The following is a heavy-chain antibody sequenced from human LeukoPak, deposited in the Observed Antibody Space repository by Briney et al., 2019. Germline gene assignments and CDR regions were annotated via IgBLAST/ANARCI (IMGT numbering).Heavy chain of an antibody. CDR3: ARDLGYGYVDY. V-gene: IGHV3-33*08. Sequence: GGSLRLSCAVSGFTFSNYAMHWVRQAPGKGLEWVPVIWCDESSKYYAASVKGRFTISRDNSKNTLYLQTNSLRAEDTAVYYCARDLGYGYVDYWGQGTLVTVSS. J-gene: IGHJ4*02. D-gene: IGHD5-18*01. CDR2: IWCDESSK. CDR1: GFTFSNYA.